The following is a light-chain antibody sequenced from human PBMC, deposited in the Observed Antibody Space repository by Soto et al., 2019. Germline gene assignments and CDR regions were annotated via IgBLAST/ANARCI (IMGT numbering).Light chain of an antibody. CDR2: EGS. J-gene: IGLJ3*02. Sequence: QSALTQPASVSGSPGQSITISCTGTSSDVGSYKLVSWYQQHPGKAPKLMIYEGSKRPSGVSYRFSGYKSGNTASLTISGLHAEDEADYYCCAYAGNSLWVFGGGTKLTVL. CDR1: SSDVGSYKL. V-gene: IGLV2-23*01. CDR3: CAYAGNSLWV.